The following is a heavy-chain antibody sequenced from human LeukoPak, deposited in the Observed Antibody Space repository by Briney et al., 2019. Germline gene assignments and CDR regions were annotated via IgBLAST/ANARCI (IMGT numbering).Heavy chain of an antibody. CDR2: IYSGGST. Sequence: GGSLRLSCAASEFSVGSNYMTWVRQAPGKGLEWVSLIYSGGSTYYADPVKGRFTISRDNAKNTLYLQMNSLRAEDTAVYYCARDLGLDSSGMYYFDYWGQGTLVTVSS. D-gene: IGHD3-22*01. CDR1: EFSVGSNY. J-gene: IGHJ4*02. CDR3: ARDLGLDSSGMYYFDY. V-gene: IGHV3-66*01.